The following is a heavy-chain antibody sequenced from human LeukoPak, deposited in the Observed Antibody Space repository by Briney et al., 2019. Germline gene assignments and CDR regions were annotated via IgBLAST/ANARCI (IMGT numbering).Heavy chain of an antibody. CDR1: GFTVSSNY. Sequence: GGSLRLSCAASGFTVSSNYMSWVRQAPGKGLEWVSVIYSGGSTYYADSVEGRFTISRDNSKNTLYLQMNSLRAEDTAVYYCARGVYDILTGYTGHAFDIWGQGTMVTVSS. D-gene: IGHD3-9*01. CDR3: ARGVYDILTGYTGHAFDI. V-gene: IGHV3-53*01. CDR2: IYSGGST. J-gene: IGHJ3*02.